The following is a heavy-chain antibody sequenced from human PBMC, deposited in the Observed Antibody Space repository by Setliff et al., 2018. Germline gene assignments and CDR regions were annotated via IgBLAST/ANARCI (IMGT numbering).Heavy chain of an antibody. CDR2: IYYSGTT. V-gene: IGHV4-31*03. Sequence: PSETLSLTCTVSGGPISSGTYYWSWIRQHPGKGLEWIGYIYYSGTTYYNPSLKSRVTISLDTSKNQFSLNLSSVTAADTAVYYCARGSFVTSGYFPYPLGYWGQGTLVTVSS. CDR1: GGPISSGTYY. D-gene: IGHD3-22*01. CDR3: ARGSFVTSGYFPYPLGY. J-gene: IGHJ4*02.